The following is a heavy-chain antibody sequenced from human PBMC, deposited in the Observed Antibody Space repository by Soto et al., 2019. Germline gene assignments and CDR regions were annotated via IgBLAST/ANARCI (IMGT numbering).Heavy chain of an antibody. CDR3: AKDQYSSYYYGSGSYGYYYGMDV. CDR2: QSYDGSNI. Sequence: GGSLRLSCPPSGFTFIIYAMHGFRRPPGKGLKGLPVQSYDGSNIYYGDSVKGRFTISRDNSKNTLYLQMNSLRAEDTAVYYCAKDQYSSYYYGSGSYGYYYGMDVWGQGTTVTVSS. V-gene: IGHV3-30*18. D-gene: IGHD3-10*01. J-gene: IGHJ6*02. CDR1: GFTFIIYA.